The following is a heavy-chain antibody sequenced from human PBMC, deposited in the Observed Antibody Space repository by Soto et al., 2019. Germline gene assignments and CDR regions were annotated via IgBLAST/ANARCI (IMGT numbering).Heavy chain of an antibody. D-gene: IGHD6-19*01. Sequence: GASVKVSCKTSGYTFTSHAMHWVRQAPGQRLEWMGWIDAGNGNTKYSQKFQGRGTITRDTSASTAFMELTSLRSEDTAVYYCARNEGIAVAGPFDSGGRGTRVTFSS. CDR1: GYTFTSHA. CDR3: ARNEGIAVAGPFDS. J-gene: IGHJ4*02. V-gene: IGHV1-3*01. CDR2: IDAGNGNT.